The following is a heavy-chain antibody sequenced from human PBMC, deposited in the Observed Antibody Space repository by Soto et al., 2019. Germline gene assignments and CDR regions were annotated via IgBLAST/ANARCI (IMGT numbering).Heavy chain of an antibody. CDR2: ISAYNGNT. D-gene: IGHD3-22*01. J-gene: IGHJ4*02. CDR1: GYTFTSYG. CDR3: ARDGGWHGTYYYDSSGYYPPGY. Sequence: ASVKVSCKASGYTFTSYGISWVRQAPGQGREWMGWISAYNGNTNYAQKLQGRVTMTTDTSTSTAYMELRSLRSDDTAVYYCARDGGWHGTYYYDSSGYYPPGYWGQGXLVTVYS. V-gene: IGHV1-18*01.